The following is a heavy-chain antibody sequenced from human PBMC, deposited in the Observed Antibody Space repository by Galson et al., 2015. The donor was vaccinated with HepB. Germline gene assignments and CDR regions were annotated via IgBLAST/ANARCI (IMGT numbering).Heavy chain of an antibody. Sequence: SETLSLTCTVSGGSISSSSYYWGWIRQPPGKGLEWIGSIYYSGSTYYNPSLKSRVTISVDTSKNQFSLKLSSVTAADTAVYYCARDPGGLVCSSTSCYGSGAFDIWGQGTMVTVSS. J-gene: IGHJ3*02. D-gene: IGHD2-2*01. CDR2: IYYSGST. V-gene: IGHV4-39*07. CDR1: GGSISSSSYY. CDR3: ARDPGGLVCSSTSCYGSGAFDI.